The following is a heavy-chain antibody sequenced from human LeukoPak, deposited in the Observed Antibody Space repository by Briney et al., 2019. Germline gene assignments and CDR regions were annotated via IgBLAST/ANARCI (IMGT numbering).Heavy chain of an antibody. CDR2: ITSGTT. V-gene: IGHV3-23*01. D-gene: IGHD4-17*01. CDR1: GFTFSSYA. Sequence: PGGSLRLSCTASGFTFSSYAMSWVRQAPGKGLEWVSVITSGTTDYADSVKGRFTISRGNSKNTLYLQLNSLRAEDTAVYYCARTAVTPGSSDAFDIWGQGTMVTVSS. CDR3: ARTAVTPGSSDAFDI. J-gene: IGHJ3*02.